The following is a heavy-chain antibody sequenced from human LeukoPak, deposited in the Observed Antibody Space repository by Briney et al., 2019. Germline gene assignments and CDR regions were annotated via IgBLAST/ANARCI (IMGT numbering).Heavy chain of an antibody. J-gene: IGHJ4*02. CDR1: GGSITSYY. D-gene: IGHD5-24*01. V-gene: IGHV4-59*01. Sequence: SETLSLTCTVSGGSITSYYWSWIRQPPGRGLEWIGNVYYSGSTNYNPSLKSRVTISVDTSKNQFSLKLSSVTAADTAVYYCARVVPDGYSDYWGQGTLVTVSS. CDR2: VYYSGST. CDR3: ARVVPDGYSDY.